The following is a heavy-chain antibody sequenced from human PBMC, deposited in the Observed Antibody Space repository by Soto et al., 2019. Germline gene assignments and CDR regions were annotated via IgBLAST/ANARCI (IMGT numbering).Heavy chain of an antibody. CDR1: GFTFSSYS. J-gene: IGHJ4*02. V-gene: IGHV3-48*02. Sequence: EVQLVESGGGLVQPGGSLRLSCAASGFTFSSYSMNWVRQAPGKGLEWVSYISSSSSTIYYADSVKGRFTISRDNAKNSLYLQVNSLRDEDTAVYYCARDTSFPDYWGQGTLVTVSS. CDR2: ISSSSSTI. CDR3: ARDTSFPDY.